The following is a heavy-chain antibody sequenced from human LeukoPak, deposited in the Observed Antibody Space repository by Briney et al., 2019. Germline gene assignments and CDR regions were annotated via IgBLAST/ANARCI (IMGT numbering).Heavy chain of an antibody. Sequence: SAKVSCKASGGTFSSYAISWVRQAPGQGLEWMGRIIPIFGIANYAQKFQGRVTITADKSTSTAYMELSSLRSEDTAVYYCARDLRYCSSTSCYQGDGFDPWGQGTLVTVSS. CDR2: IIPIFGIA. V-gene: IGHV1-69*04. CDR1: GGTFSSYA. D-gene: IGHD2-2*01. CDR3: ARDLRYCSSTSCYQGDGFDP. J-gene: IGHJ5*02.